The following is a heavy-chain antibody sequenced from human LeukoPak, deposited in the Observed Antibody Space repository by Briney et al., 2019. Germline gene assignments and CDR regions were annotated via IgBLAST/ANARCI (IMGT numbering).Heavy chain of an antibody. J-gene: IGHJ6*02. CDR2: ISGSGGST. V-gene: IGHV3-23*01. CDR1: GFTFSSYA. CDR3: AKEVVYETDYYYYYGMDV. Sequence: GGSLRLSCAASGFTFSSYAMSWVRQAPGKGLEWVSAISGSGGSTYYADSVKGRFTISRDNSKNTPYLQMNSLRAEDTAVYYCAKEVVYETDYYYYYGMDVWGQGTTVTVSS. D-gene: IGHD2-15*01.